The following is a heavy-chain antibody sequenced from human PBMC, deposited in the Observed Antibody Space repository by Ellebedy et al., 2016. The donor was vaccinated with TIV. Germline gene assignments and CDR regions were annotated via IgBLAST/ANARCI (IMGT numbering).Heavy chain of an antibody. V-gene: IGHV4-59*01. J-gene: IGHJ4*02. Sequence: SETLSLTCTVSGGSISSYYWSWIRQPPGKGLEWIGYIYYSGSTNYNPSLKSRVTISVDTSKNQFSLKLSSMTAADTAVYYCARDKQWIRYFDYWGQGTLVTVSS. CDR2: IYYSGST. D-gene: IGHD3-9*01. CDR3: ARDKQWIRYFDY. CDR1: GGSISSYY.